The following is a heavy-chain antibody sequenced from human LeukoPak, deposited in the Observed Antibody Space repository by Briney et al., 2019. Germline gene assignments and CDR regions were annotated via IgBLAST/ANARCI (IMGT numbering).Heavy chain of an antibody. J-gene: IGHJ4*02. V-gene: IGHV4-39*01. CDR3: ARQRSKYYYENY. D-gene: IGHD3-22*01. CDR2: IYYSGST. Sequence: RPSETLSLTCSVSGGSISNSSYYWGWIRQPPGKGLEWIGTIYYSGSTYHIPSLKSRVIISVDTSKNQFSLKLSSVTAADTAVYYCARQRSKYYYENYWGQGTLVTVSS. CDR1: GGSISNSSYY.